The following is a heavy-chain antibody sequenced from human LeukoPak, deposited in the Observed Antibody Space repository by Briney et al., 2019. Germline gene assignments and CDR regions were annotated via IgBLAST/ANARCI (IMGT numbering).Heavy chain of an antibody. CDR1: GFTFGSYG. V-gene: IGHV3-33*01. J-gene: IGHJ4*02. CDR2: IWYDGSNK. D-gene: IGHD3-22*01. Sequence: GGSLRLSCAASGFTFGSYGMHWVRQAPGKGLEWVAVIWYDGSNKYYADSVKGRFTISRDNSKNTLYLQMNSLRAEDTAVYYCAREMYYYGSSGYYLDYWGQGTLVTVSS. CDR3: AREMYYYGSSGYYLDY.